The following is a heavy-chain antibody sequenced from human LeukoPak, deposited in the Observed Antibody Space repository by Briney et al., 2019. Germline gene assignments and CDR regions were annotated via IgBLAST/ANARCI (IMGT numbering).Heavy chain of an antibody. V-gene: IGHV3-23*01. CDR3: AKDLRGGPMRYFDY. D-gene: IGHD3-10*01. Sequence: GGSLRLSCAASGFTFSHYAMSWVRPAPGKGLEWVSVISAGGRDTKYADSVNGRFTISSDNSQNILYLQMDSLRVDDTAVYFCAKDLRGGPMRYFDYWGQGTLVIVSA. CDR2: ISAGGRDT. CDR1: GFTFSHYA. J-gene: IGHJ4*02.